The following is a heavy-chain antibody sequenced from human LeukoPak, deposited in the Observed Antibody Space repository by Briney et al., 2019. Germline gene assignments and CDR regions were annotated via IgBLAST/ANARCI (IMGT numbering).Heavy chain of an antibody. CDR1: GFTVSSNY. CDR2: IYSGCST. D-gene: IGHD6-6*01. CDR3: ARDRISSSRLVRYYGMDV. J-gene: IGHJ6*02. V-gene: IGHV3-53*04. Sequence: GGSLRLSWAASGFTVSSNYMSWVRQAPGKGLEWVSVIYSGCSTYYADSVKGRFTIFRPNSKNTLYLQMNSLRAEDTAVYYCARDRISSSRLVRYYGMDVWGQGTTVTVSS.